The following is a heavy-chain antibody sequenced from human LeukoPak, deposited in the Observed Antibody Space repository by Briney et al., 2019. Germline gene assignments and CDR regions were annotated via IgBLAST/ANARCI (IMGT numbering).Heavy chain of an antibody. V-gene: IGHV3-33*01. CDR1: GFTFSSYG. J-gene: IGHJ4*02. Sequence: GRSLRLSCAASGFTFSSYGMHWVRQAPGKGLEWVAVICYDGSNKYYADSVKGRFTISRDNSKNTLYLQMNSLRAEDTAVYYCARDRDGRFDYWGQGTLVTVSS. D-gene: IGHD5-24*01. CDR2: ICYDGSNK. CDR3: ARDRDGRFDY.